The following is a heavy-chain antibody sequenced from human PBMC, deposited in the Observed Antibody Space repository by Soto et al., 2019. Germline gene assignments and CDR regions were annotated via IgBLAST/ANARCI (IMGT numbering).Heavy chain of an antibody. CDR3: ARTSLRRVSSSGDY. CDR1: GFSFSSYG. CDR2: IWYDGSYK. D-gene: IGHD2-8*01. Sequence: VQLVESGGGVVRPGRSLRLSCTASGFSFSSYGMHWVRQAPGQGLEWVAVIWYDGSYKDYADSVKGRFTISRDNSKHTLYLQMNTLRAEDTALYYCARTSLRRVSSSGDYWGQGTLVTVSS. V-gene: IGHV3-33*01. J-gene: IGHJ4*02.